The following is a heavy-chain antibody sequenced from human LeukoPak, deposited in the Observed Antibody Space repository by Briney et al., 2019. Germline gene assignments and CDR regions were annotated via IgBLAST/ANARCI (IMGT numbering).Heavy chain of an antibody. J-gene: IGHJ4*02. CDR2: ISESGDVT. CDR1: GFTFSTFA. D-gene: IGHD6-6*01. CDR3: ARDSSHYLGSSDY. Sequence: PGGSLRLSCAASGFTFSTFAMSWVRQDPGRGLEWVSVISESGDVTHYADAMKGRFTISRDNAKNTLNLQMNSLRAEDTAIYYCARDSSHYLGSSDYWGQGTLVTVSS. V-gene: IGHV3-23*01.